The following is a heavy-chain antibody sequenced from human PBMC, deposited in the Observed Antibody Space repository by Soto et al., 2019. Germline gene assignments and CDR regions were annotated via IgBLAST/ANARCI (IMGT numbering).Heavy chain of an antibody. J-gene: IGHJ3*02. CDR3: ERDTDSSSGADIFDM. D-gene: IGHD6-6*01. V-gene: IGHV1-2*04. Sequence: ASVKVSCKASGYTFTSYYIHWVRQAPGQGLEWKGWINPNSGGTNYGQKFQGWVSMTRDTSISTAYMELTSPRSDDTAVYYCERDTDSSSGADIFDMWSQGTMVTVS. CDR2: INPNSGGT. CDR1: GYTFTSYY.